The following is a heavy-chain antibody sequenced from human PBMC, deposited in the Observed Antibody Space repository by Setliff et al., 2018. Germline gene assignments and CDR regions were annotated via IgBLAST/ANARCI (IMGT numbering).Heavy chain of an antibody. CDR2: IDPYGSFT. J-gene: IGHJ4*03. CDR1: GFTSGAHW. Sequence: GGFLRLSCVVSGFTSGAHWMNWVRQAPGKGLVWVSRIDPYGSFTAYADSVKGRFTISRDNAKDTVYLQMNSLRVDDTAVYYCARGLPGSGYSSGVLDFRGQGTMVTVSS. V-gene: IGHV3-74*01. D-gene: IGHD3-9*01. CDR3: ARGLPGSGYSSGVLDF.